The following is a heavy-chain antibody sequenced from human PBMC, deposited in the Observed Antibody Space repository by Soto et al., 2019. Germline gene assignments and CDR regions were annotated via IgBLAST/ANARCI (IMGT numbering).Heavy chain of an antibody. Sequence: GVSLLLSCAASGFTFSSYDMNWVRQAPGRGLEWVSYISSSGSTIYYADSVKGRFTISRDNANNSLHLQMNSLSVEDTAVYYCARSAGIVGGGIKGMHVSGQGTSVTVSS. CDR3: ARSAGIVGGGIKGMHV. CDR1: GFTFSSYD. V-gene: IGHV3-48*03. CDR2: ISSSGSTI. J-gene: IGHJ6*02. D-gene: IGHD2-21*01.